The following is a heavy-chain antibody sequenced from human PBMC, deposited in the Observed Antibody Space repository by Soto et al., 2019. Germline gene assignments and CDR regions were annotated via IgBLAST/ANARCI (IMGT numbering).Heavy chain of an antibody. D-gene: IGHD2-2*01. J-gene: IGHJ6*02. CDR1: GFNFSRIW. CDR3: ARDLSSCSSARCYSFYYGMDV. Sequence: EVQLVESGGGLVQPGGSLRLSCTASGFNFSRIWTHWVRQVPGRGLVWVSHINSDGSRTSYADSVKGRFTISRDNAKNTLYLQMNSLRAEDTAVYYCARDLSSCSSARCYSFYYGMDVWGQGTTVTVSS. V-gene: IGHV3-74*01. CDR2: INSDGSRT.